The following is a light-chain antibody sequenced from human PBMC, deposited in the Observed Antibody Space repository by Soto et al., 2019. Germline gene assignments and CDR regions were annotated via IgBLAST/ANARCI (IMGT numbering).Light chain of an antibody. Sequence: QSVLTQPASVSGSPGQSITISCTGTSSDVGGYNYVSWYQQHPGKAPKLMIYDVSYRPSGVSNRFSGSKSGNTASLTISGLQAEDEADYYCSSYTNSSTVVFGGGTKVTVL. CDR2: DVS. V-gene: IGLV2-14*01. J-gene: IGLJ2*01. CDR1: SSDVGGYNY. CDR3: SSYTNSSTVV.